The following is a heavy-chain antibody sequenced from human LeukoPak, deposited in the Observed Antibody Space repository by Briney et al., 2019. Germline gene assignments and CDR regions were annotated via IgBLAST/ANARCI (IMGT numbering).Heavy chain of an antibody. V-gene: IGHV1-2*02. Sequence: ASVKVSYKASGYTFTGYYMHWVRQAPGQGLEWMGWINPNSGGTKYAQKFQGRVTMTRDTSISTAYMELSRLRSDDTAVYYCAVDHVVVPANSHDENGYNWAYWGQGTLVTVSS. CDR1: GYTFTGYY. J-gene: IGHJ4*02. CDR3: AVDHVVVPANSHDENGYNWAY. D-gene: IGHD5-24*01. CDR2: INPNSGGT.